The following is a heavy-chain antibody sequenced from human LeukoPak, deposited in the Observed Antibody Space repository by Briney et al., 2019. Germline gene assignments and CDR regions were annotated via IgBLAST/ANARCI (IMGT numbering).Heavy chain of an antibody. Sequence: GGSLRLSCAASGFTFSSYAMHWVRQAPGKGLEYVSGISSDGGSPFHVNSVKGRFTISRDNSKDTLYLQMGSLRAEDMAVYYCAREYCSGGRCQYYLDYWGQGTLVTVSS. J-gene: IGHJ4*02. CDR1: GFTFSSYA. CDR2: ISSDGGSP. CDR3: AREYCSGGRCQYYLDY. D-gene: IGHD2-15*01. V-gene: IGHV3-64*01.